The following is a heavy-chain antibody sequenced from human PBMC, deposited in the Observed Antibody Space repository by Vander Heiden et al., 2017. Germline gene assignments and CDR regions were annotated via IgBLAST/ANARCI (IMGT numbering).Heavy chain of an antibody. CDR3: ARAYYDFWSGYYDTGIDY. Sequence: QMQLPDWAAGLLTLSETRSLTCPVFAASFSGYYWTWIGQPPGKGLEWIGEINHSGSTTYNPSLKRRVTISVDTSKSQFSLRLTSVTAADTAVYYCARAYYDFWSGYYDTGIDYWGQGSLVTVSS. D-gene: IGHD3-3*01. CDR2: INHSGST. J-gene: IGHJ4*02. V-gene: IGHV4-34*01. CDR1: AASFSGYY.